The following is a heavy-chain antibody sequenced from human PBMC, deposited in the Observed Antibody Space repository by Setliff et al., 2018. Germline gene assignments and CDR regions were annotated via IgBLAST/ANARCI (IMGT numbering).Heavy chain of an antibody. Sequence: ASVKVSCKASGYTFTSYDINWVRQATGQGLEWMGWMNPNSGNTGYAQKFQGRVTMTRNTSISTAYMELSSLRSEDTAVYYCARGRERDYNFWSGYYTYYYYGMDVWGQGTLVTVSS. CDR1: GYTFTSYD. V-gene: IGHV1-8*02. CDR2: MNPNSGNT. CDR3: ARGRERDYNFWSGYYTYYYYGMDV. J-gene: IGHJ6*02. D-gene: IGHD3-3*01.